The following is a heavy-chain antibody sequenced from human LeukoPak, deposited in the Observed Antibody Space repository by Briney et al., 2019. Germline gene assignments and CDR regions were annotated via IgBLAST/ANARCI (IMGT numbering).Heavy chain of an antibody. CDR3: ARVARRGGYNYLDY. Sequence: SETLSLTCTVSGGSISSSSYYWGWIRQPPGKGLEWIGSFYYSGSTDYNPSLKSRVTISLDTSKNQFSLKLSSVTAADTAVYYCARVARRGGYNYLDYWGQGTLVTVSS. CDR2: FYYSGST. CDR1: GGSISSSSYY. D-gene: IGHD5-24*01. V-gene: IGHV4-39*07. J-gene: IGHJ4*02.